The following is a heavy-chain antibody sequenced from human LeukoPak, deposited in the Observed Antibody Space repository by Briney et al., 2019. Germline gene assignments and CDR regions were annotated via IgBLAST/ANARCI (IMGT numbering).Heavy chain of an antibody. D-gene: IGHD1-26*01. V-gene: IGHV1-2*02. CDR1: GYTFTTYD. Sequence: ASVKVSCKASGYTFTTYDIHWVRQAPGQGLEWMGWINPNSGDANYAQKFQGRVTMTRDTSISTAYMELSRLRSDDTAVYYCARAGPLYSGAYLGYWGQGTLVTVSS. J-gene: IGHJ4*02. CDR3: ARAGPLYSGAYLGY. CDR2: INPNSGDA.